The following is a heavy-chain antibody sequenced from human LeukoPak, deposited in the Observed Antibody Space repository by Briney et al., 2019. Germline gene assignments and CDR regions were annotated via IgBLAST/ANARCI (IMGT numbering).Heavy chain of an antibody. CDR3: ARVRYCSSTSCYKGRYYYYMDV. CDR1: GGSFSGYY. D-gene: IGHD2-2*02. Sequence: SETLSLTCAVYGGSFSGYYWSWIRQPPGKGLEWIGEINHSGSTNYNPSLKSRVTISVDTSKNQVSLKLSSVTAADTPVYYCARVRYCSSTSCYKGRYYYYMDVWGKGTTVTVSS. V-gene: IGHV4-34*01. CDR2: INHSGST. J-gene: IGHJ6*03.